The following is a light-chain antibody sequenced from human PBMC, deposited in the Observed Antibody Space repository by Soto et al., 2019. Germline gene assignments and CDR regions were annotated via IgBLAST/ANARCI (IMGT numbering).Light chain of an antibody. Sequence: DIQITQSPSTLSASVGDRVTIICRASQSISSWLAWYQQKPGKAPKGLIYKASTLESGAPSRFSGSGSGTEFTLTISSLQPDDFATYYCQQYYSYPWTFGQGTKVDIK. CDR2: KAS. V-gene: IGKV1-5*03. CDR1: QSISSW. J-gene: IGKJ1*01. CDR3: QQYYSYPWT.